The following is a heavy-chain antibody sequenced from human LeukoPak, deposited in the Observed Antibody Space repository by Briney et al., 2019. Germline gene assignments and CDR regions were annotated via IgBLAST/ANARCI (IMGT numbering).Heavy chain of an antibody. CDR1: GFTFSSYE. CDR2: ISSSGSTI. Sequence: GGSLRLSCAASGFTFSSYEMNWVRQAPGKGLEWVSYISSSGSTIYYADTVKGRFTISRDNSKNMLYLQMNSLRAEDTAVYYCARDLAWGAFDYWGQGILVAVSS. CDR3: ARDLAWGAFDY. V-gene: IGHV3-48*03. J-gene: IGHJ4*02. D-gene: IGHD7-27*01.